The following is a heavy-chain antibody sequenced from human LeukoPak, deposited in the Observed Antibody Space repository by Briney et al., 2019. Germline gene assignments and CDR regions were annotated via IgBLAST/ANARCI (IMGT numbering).Heavy chain of an antibody. CDR1: GFTFSSYW. Sequence: GGSLRLSCAASGFTFSSYWMSWVRQAPGKGLEWVANIKQDGSEKYYADSVKGRFTISRDNSKNTLYLQMNSLRAEDTAVYYCAKALLNYGDYEGGYFDYWGQGTLVTVSS. D-gene: IGHD4-17*01. J-gene: IGHJ4*02. V-gene: IGHV3-7*04. CDR3: AKALLNYGDYEGGYFDY. CDR2: IKQDGSEK.